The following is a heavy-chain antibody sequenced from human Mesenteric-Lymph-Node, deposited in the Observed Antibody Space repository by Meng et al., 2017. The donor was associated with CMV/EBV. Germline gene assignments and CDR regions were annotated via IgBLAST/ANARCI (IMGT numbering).Heavy chain of an antibody. Sequence: CAVSGFKFNDHSMYWVRQRPGKGLEWVSLISWDGTTQHYADSVKGRFTISRDNSANSLSLQMTALRGEDTALYFCVRRGSGSLKLDYWGQGTLVTVSS. CDR1: GFKFNDHS. V-gene: IGHV3-43*01. J-gene: IGHJ4*02. D-gene: IGHD2-15*01. CDR3: VRRGSGSLKLDY. CDR2: ISWDGTTQ.